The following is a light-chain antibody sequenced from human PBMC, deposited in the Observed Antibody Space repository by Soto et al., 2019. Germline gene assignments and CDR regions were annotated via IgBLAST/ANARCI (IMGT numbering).Light chain of an antibody. CDR1: QSVIID. J-gene: IGKJ5*01. Sequence: EIVLTQSPVTLALSPVEIATLSCRASQSVIIDLAWYQLRPGQAPRLLIYDASNRATDIPDRFTGGGSGTDFTLTISSLGPEDFAVDYCQQRSNWTITFGQGKRLEIK. CDR3: QQRSNWTIT. CDR2: DAS. V-gene: IGKV3-11*01.